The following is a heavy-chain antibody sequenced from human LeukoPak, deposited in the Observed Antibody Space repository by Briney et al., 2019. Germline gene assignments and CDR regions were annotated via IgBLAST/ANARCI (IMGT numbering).Heavy chain of an antibody. J-gene: IGHJ4*02. Sequence: ASVKVSCKASGYTFTGYYMHWVRQAPGQGLEWMGWINPNSGGTNYAQKFQGRVTMTRDTSISTAYMELSRLRSDDTAVYYCARPNGGYYDSSGPPGDYWGQGTLVTVSS. CDR3: ARPNGGYYDSSGPPGDY. D-gene: IGHD3-22*01. CDR1: GYTFTGYY. CDR2: INPNSGGT. V-gene: IGHV1-2*02.